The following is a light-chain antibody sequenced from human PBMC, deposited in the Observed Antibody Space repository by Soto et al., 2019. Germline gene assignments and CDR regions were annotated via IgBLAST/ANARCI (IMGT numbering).Light chain of an antibody. CDR1: SSDVGSRNL. J-gene: IGLJ3*02. CDR2: EVT. V-gene: IGLV2-23*02. Sequence: QSALTQPASVSGSPGQSITISCTGTSSDVGSRNLVSWYQQHPGKAPKLIIYEVTKWPSGVSNRFSVSKSGNTASRTIFGLQAEDEADYYCCSYAGSYTWVFGGGTKLTVL. CDR3: CSYAGSYTWV.